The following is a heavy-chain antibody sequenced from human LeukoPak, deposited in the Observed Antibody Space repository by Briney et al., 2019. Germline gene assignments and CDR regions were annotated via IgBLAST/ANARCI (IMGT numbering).Heavy chain of an antibody. Sequence: PSETLSLTCAVYGGSFSGYYWSWIRQPPGKGLEWIGETNHSGSTNYNPSLKSRVTISVDTSKNQFSLKLSSVTAADTAVYYCASLGMGDYVAARNVGESHTIDYWGQGTLVTVSS. V-gene: IGHV4-34*01. D-gene: IGHD4-17*01. J-gene: IGHJ4*02. CDR3: ASLGMGDYVAARNVGESHTIDY. CDR2: TNHSGST. CDR1: GGSFSGYY.